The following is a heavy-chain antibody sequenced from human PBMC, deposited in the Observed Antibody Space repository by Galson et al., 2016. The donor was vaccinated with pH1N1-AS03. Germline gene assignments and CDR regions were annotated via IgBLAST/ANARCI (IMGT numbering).Heavy chain of an antibody. J-gene: IGHJ4*02. CDR2: IKSTVHGETT. CDR3: TTDVPVSAGALDS. V-gene: IGHV3-15*01. CDR1: GRIFSNLW. D-gene: IGHD1-26*01. Sequence: SLRLSCAASGRIFSNLWMMWVRQSPGKGPEWVGRIKSTVHGETTDHAAPVQGRFTISRDDSKNTVYLQMNSLTTEDTALYYCTTDVPVSAGALDSWGQGTPVTVSS.